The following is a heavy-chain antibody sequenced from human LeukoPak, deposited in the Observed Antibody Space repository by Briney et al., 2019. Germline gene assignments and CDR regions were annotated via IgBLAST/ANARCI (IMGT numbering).Heavy chain of an antibody. CDR1: GFIFRNYA. CDR2: ISDNGGGT. CDR3: ARKRYCSGGSCYWDNWFDP. J-gene: IGHJ5*02. Sequence: GGSLRLSCVASGFIFRNYAMSWVRQAPGEGLEWVSGISDNGGGTYYADSVKGRFTISRDNSKNMLYLEMNSLRAEDTAVYYCARKRYCSGGSCYWDNWFDPWGQGTLVTVSS. V-gene: IGHV3-23*01. D-gene: IGHD2-15*01.